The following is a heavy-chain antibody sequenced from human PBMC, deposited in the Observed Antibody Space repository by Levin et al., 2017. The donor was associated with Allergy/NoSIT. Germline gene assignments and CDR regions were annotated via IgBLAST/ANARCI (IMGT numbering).Heavy chain of an antibody. CDR2: ISGSGGST. CDR3: AKDRYSSSSVGYYYYGMDV. Sequence: AGGSLRLSCAASGFTFSSYAMSWVRQAPGKGLEWVSAISGSGGSTYYADSVKGRFTISRDNSKNTLYLQMNSLRAEDTAVYYCAKDRYSSSSVGYYYYGMDVWGQGTTVTVSS. V-gene: IGHV3-23*01. D-gene: IGHD6-6*01. J-gene: IGHJ6*02. CDR1: GFTFSSYA.